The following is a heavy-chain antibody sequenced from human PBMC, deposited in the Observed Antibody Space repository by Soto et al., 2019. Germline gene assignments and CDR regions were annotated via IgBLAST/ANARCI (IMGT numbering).Heavy chain of an antibody. J-gene: IGHJ4*02. V-gene: IGHV2-5*02. CDR3: AHRPSYCSGGSCYSGFDY. Sequence: QITLKESGPTLVKPTQTLTLTCTFSGFSLSTSGVGVGWIRQPPGKALEWLALIYWDDDKRYSPSLESRLTITKXPXXXQXXITITNMDPVDTATYYCAHRPSYCSGGSCYSGFDYWGQGTLVTVSS. D-gene: IGHD2-15*01. CDR1: GFSLSTSGVG. CDR2: IYWDDDK.